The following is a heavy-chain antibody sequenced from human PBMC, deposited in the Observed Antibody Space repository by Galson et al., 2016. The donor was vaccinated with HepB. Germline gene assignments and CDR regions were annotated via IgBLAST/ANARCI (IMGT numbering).Heavy chain of an antibody. D-gene: IGHD3-10*01. V-gene: IGHV3-43*01. J-gene: IGHJ6*02. Sequence: SLRLSCAASGFTFDDYSMHWVRQVPGRGLEWVAVISWDGRSPDYADSVKGRFTISRDNRQNSLLLQMNSLTTADTALYYCAKDWGSLWESSGKGMDLWGQGTTVTVSS. CDR1: GFTFDDYS. CDR3: AKDWGSLWESSGKGMDL. CDR2: ISWDGRSP.